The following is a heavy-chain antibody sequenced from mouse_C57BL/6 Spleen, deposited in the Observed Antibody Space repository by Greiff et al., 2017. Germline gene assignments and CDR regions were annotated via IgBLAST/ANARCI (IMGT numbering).Heavy chain of an antibody. CDR3: ATYSNYGYFDV. V-gene: IGHV5-2*01. CDR2: INSDGGST. D-gene: IGHD2-5*01. J-gene: IGHJ1*03. CDR1: EYEFPSHD. Sequence: EVQLVESGGGLVQPGESLKLSCESNEYEFPSHDMSWVRQTPGKRLELVAAINSDGGSTYYTDTMERRFIIARDNTKNTLYLQMSSLRSEDTALYYCATYSNYGYFDVWGTGTTVTVSS.